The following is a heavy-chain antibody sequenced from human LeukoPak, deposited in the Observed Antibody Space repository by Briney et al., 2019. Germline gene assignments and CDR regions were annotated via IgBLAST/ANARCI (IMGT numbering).Heavy chain of an antibody. CDR2: IRYDGSNR. V-gene: IGHV3-30*02. CDR1: GFTFTSYG. CDR3: ARVHYFYGGNLEVYFDY. D-gene: IGHD4-23*01. J-gene: IGHJ4*02. Sequence: GGSLRLSCAASGFTFTSYGMHWVRQAPGKGLEWVAFIRYDGSNRNYADSVKGRFTISRDNSRNTLYLQMNSLRAEDTAVYYCARVHYFYGGNLEVYFDYWGQGTLVTVSS.